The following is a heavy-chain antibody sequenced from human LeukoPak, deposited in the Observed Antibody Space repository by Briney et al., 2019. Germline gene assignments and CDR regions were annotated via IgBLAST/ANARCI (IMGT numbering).Heavy chain of an antibody. D-gene: IGHD3-3*01. CDR1: GGSISSSTYY. V-gene: IGHV4-39*01. Sequence: SETLSLTCTVSGGSISSSTYYWGWIRQPPGKGLEWIGTIFYSGSTYYNPSLKSRLTISVDTSKNQYSLRVSSVTAADTAVYYCARHLRPYFDYWGQGTLVTVSS. CDR3: ARHLRPYFDY. J-gene: IGHJ4*02. CDR2: IFYSGST.